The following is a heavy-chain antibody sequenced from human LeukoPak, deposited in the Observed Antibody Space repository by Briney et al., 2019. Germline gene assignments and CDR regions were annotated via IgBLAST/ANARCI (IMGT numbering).Heavy chain of an antibody. Sequence: GGSLRLSCAASGFTFSSYAMSWVRQAPGKGLKWVSAIIGSGDSTFYADSVKGRFTISRDNSKNTLYLQMNSLRAEDSAVYYCAKESLDFTFGGLRTFDYWGQGALVTVSS. CDR2: IIGSGDST. D-gene: IGHD3-16*01. CDR3: AKESLDFTFGGLRTFDY. J-gene: IGHJ4*02. CDR1: GFTFSSYA. V-gene: IGHV3-23*01.